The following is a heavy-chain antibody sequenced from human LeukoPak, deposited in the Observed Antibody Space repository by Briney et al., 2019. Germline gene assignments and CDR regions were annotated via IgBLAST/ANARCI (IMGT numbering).Heavy chain of an antibody. V-gene: IGHV3-7*01. CDR2: INEDGSVK. D-gene: IGHD6-19*01. CDR3: ARDPATVAGTPNFDY. J-gene: IGHJ4*02. CDR1: GFIFSDYW. Sequence: GGSLRLSCAASGFIFSDYWMTWVRQAPGKGLEWLTNINEDGSVKHYVDSVKGRFTISRDNAKRSLYLQMNSLRAEDTAVYYCARDPATVAGTPNFDYWGQGTLVTVSS.